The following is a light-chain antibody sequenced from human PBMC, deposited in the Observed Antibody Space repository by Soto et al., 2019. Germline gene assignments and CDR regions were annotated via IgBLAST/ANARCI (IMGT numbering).Light chain of an antibody. V-gene: IGKV3-15*01. CDR3: QQYNNWPRT. CDR2: GAS. CDR1: QSVSSN. Sequence: EIVMTQSPATLSVSPGERTTLSCRASQSVSSNFAWYQQKPCQAPRLLIYGASTRATGIPARFSGSGSGTEFTLTISSLQSEDFAVYYCQQYNNWPRTFGQGTKVEIK. J-gene: IGKJ1*01.